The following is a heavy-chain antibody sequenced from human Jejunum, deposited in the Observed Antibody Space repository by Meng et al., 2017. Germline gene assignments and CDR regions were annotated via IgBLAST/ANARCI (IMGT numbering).Heavy chain of an antibody. CDR1: GGSTTSTSYY. CDR3: ARRVHDGSGHHYFDY. CDR2: IGYSGTI. V-gene: IGHV4-39*01. Sequence: GSLRLSCTVSGGSTTSTSYYWDWIRQSPAKGLEWIGTIGYSGTIVYNPSLSSRVTMTLDTSKNQFSLKLSSVIAPDTAVYYCARRVHDGSGHHYFDYWGQGTLVTVSS. J-gene: IGHJ4*02. D-gene: IGHD3-22*01.